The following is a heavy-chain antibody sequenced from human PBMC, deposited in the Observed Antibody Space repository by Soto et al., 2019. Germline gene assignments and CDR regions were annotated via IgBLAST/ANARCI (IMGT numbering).Heavy chain of an antibody. V-gene: IGHV4-34*01. D-gene: IGHD3-22*01. CDR1: GGSFSGYY. J-gene: IGHJ4*02. CDR3: ARDNYDSSGYYYGYNC. Sequence: SETLSLTCAVYGGSFSGYYWSWIRQPPGKGLEWIGEINHSGSTNYNSSLKSRVTISVDKSKNQFSLKLSSVTAADTALYYCARDNYDSSGYYYGYNCWGQGTLVTVSS. CDR2: INHSGST.